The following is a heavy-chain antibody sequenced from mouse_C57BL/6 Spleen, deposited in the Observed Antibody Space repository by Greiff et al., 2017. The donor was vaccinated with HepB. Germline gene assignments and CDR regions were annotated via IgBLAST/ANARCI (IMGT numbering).Heavy chain of an antibody. CDR1: GYTFTSYG. J-gene: IGHJ2*01. Sequence: VQLQQSGAELARPGASVKLSCKASGYTFTSYGISWVKQRTGQGLEWIGEIYPRSGNTYYNEKFKGKATLTADKSSSTAYMELRSLTSEDSAVYFCARMRDDGYYTPLDYWGQGTTLTVSS. V-gene: IGHV1-81*01. CDR3: ARMRDDGYYTPLDY. CDR2: IYPRSGNT. D-gene: IGHD2-3*01.